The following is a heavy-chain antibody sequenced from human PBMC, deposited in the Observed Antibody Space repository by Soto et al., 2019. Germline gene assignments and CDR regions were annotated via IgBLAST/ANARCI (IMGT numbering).Heavy chain of an antibody. CDR1: GHTLTELS. J-gene: IGHJ4*02. V-gene: IGHV1-24*01. CDR3: ATVVSYYYGSGSYYYFDY. CDR2: FDPEDGET. Sequence: GASVKVSCKVSGHTLTELSMHWVRQAPGKGLEWMGGFDPEDGETIYAQKFQGRVTMTEDTSTDTAYMELSSLRSEDTAVYYCATVVSYYYGSGSYYYFDYWGQGTLVTSPQ. D-gene: IGHD3-10*01.